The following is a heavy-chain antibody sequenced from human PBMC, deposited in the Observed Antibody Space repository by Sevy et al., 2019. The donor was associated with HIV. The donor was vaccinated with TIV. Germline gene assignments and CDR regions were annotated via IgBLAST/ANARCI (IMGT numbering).Heavy chain of an antibody. V-gene: IGHV4-59*01. Sequence: SETLSLTCTVSGGSISPYDWNWIRQPPGKGLEWIGHMYYSGTIKYNPSFKSRVTISADMSKNQFSVKLRSVTAADTAVYYCARGGGLSDYGMDVWGQGTTVTVSS. CDR3: ARGGGLSDYGMDV. CDR1: GGSISPYD. CDR2: MYYSGTI. J-gene: IGHJ6*02. D-gene: IGHD3-16*01.